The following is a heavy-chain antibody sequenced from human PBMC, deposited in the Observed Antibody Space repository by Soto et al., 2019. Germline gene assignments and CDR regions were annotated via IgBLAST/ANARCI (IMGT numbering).Heavy chain of an antibody. J-gene: IGHJ4*02. V-gene: IGHV1-8*02. CDR3: VRYGVAGAY. Sequence: ASVKVSCKASGYTFTTYNINWVRQAAGQGLEWMGWMNPNSGNTGYAQKFQDRITLTRDTSITTAYMELSSLTSDDTAIYFCVRYGVAGAYWGQGTQVTVSS. D-gene: IGHD2-8*01. CDR2: MNPNSGNT. CDR1: GYTFTTYN.